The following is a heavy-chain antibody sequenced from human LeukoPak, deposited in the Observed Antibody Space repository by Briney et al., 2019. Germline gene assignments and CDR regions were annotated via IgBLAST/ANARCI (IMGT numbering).Heavy chain of an antibody. V-gene: IGHV3-66*02. D-gene: IGHD5-24*01. CDR3: ARERDGYTHDAFDI. CDR2: VYAGCNT. J-gene: IGHJ3*02. CDR1: GFTVSSNY. Sequence: PGGSLRLSCAASGFTVSSNYMIWVRQAPGKGLEWVSVVYAGCNTYYADSGKGRFTISRDNSKNSVYVQMNRLRAEDPAVYYCARERDGYTHDAFDIWGQGTMVPVSS.